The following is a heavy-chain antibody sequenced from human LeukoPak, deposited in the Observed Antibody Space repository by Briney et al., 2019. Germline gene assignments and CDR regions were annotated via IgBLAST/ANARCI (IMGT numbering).Heavy chain of an antibody. CDR1: GYTFTSYY. Sequence: ASVKVSCKASGYTFTSYYMHWVRQAPGQGLEWMGIINPSGGSTSYAQKFQGRVTMTRDMSTSTVYMELSSLRSEDTAVYYCARDSWGIAARNWGQGTLVTVSS. D-gene: IGHD6-6*01. V-gene: IGHV1-46*01. J-gene: IGHJ4*02. CDR2: INPSGGST. CDR3: ARDSWGIAARN.